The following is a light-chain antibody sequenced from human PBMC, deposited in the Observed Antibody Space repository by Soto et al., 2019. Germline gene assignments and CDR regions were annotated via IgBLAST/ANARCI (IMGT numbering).Light chain of an antibody. CDR3: LMFRGSPT. J-gene: IGKJ3*01. Sequence: EIVLTQSPGTLSVSPGERATLSCRASQVVVTAYMHWYQHKPGQAPRLLISGASTRASGIPARFSGSGVGTDFTLTIKRLEPEDCAIYYCLMFRGSPTFGPGSRVHI. V-gene: IGKV3-20*01. CDR1: QVVVTAY. CDR2: GAS.